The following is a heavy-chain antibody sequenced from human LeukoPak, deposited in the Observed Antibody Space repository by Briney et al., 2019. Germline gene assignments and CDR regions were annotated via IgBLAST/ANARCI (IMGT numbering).Heavy chain of an antibody. V-gene: IGHV3-48*03. CDR3: ARDRGSGYAPDSSAFDI. CDR1: GFTLSAYE. Sequence: GGPLRLSCAASGFTLSAYEMSWVRQAPGKGLEWVSYSSTGGTTKYYADSVRGRFTISRDNAKNLLYMQLNSLRAEDTAVYYCARDRGSGYAPDSSAFDIWGQGTTVTVSS. CDR2: SSTGGTTK. J-gene: IGHJ3*02. D-gene: IGHD5-12*01.